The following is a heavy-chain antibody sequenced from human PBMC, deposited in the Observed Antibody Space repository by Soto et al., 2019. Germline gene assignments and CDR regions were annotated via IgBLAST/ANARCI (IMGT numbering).Heavy chain of an antibody. CDR2: IIPIFGTA. CDR1: GGTFSSYA. CDR3: ARALSLRYFDWLLWFDP. J-gene: IGHJ5*02. V-gene: IGHV1-69*13. Sequence: SVKVSCKASGGTFSSYAISWVRQAPGQGLEWMGGIIPIFGTANYAQKFQGRVTITADESTSTAYMELSSLRSEDTAVYYCARALSLRYFDWLLWFDPWGQGTLVTVSS. D-gene: IGHD3-9*01.